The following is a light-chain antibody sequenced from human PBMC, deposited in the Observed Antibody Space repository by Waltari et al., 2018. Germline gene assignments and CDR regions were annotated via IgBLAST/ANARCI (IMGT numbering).Light chain of an antibody. CDR2: GNT. V-gene: IGLV1-40*01. CDR1: SPNIGAGFD. Sequence: QSVLTQPPSVSGAPGQRVTIPCTGSSPNIGAGFDVHWYQHLPGKVPKLLIYGNTDRPSGVPVRFSGSKSGTSAYLAITGLQAEDEADYYCQSYDSSLSASIFGGGTKLTVL. CDR3: QSYDSSLSASI. J-gene: IGLJ2*01.